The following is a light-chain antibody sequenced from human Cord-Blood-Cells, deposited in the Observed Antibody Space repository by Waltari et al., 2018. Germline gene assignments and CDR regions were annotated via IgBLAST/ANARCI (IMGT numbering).Light chain of an antibody. J-gene: IGLJ3*02. Sequence: QSALTQPASVSGSPGQSITISCTGTSSDVGSYNLVSCYQQHPGKAPKPMIYEGSNRPSGVSNRFSGSKSGNTASLTISGLQAEDEADYYCCSYAGSSTWVFGGGTKLTVL. CDR3: CSYAGSSTWV. CDR1: SSDVGSYNL. V-gene: IGLV2-23*01. CDR2: EGS.